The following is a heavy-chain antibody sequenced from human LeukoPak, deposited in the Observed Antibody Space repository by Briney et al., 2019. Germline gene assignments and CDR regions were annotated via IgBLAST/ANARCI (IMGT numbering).Heavy chain of an antibody. CDR1: GFSFDDYA. D-gene: IGHD1-26*01. CDR2: VSRNSVAI. J-gene: IGHJ2*01. V-gene: IGHV3-9*01. CDR3: AKDIGVGATRGFDL. Sequence: GRSLRLSGAASGFSFDDYAMHWVRQAPGKGLEWVSGVSRNSVAIGYADSVKGRFTISRDNAKNSLYLQMNSLRAEDTALYYCAKDIGVGATRGFDLWGRGTLVTVSS.